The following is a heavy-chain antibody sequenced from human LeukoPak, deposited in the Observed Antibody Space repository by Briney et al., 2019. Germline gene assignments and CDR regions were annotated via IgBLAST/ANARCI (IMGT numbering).Heavy chain of an antibody. D-gene: IGHD2-21*01. Sequence: SQTLSLTCTVSGGSISSGDYYWSWIRQPPGKGLEWIGYIYYSGSTYYNPSLKSRVTISVDTSKNQFSLKPSSVTAADTAVYYCARADISGFHYGMDVWGQGTTVTVSS. CDR3: ARADISGFHYGMDV. CDR1: GGSISSGDYY. J-gene: IGHJ6*02. CDR2: IYYSGST. V-gene: IGHV4-30-4*01.